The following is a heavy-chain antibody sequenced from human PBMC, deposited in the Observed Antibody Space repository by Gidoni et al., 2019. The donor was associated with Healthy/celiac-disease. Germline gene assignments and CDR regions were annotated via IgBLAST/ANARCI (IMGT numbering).Heavy chain of an antibody. CDR2: IKQDGSEK. Sequence: EVQLVVSGGGLVQPGGSLGLPCVAWGFTLGSDWTSWVRQAPGKGLEWVANIKQDGSEKYYVDSVKGRFTISRDNAKNSLYLQMNSLRAEDTAVYYCARDGGSGSYYGGFSLWDYWGQGTLVTVSS. J-gene: IGHJ4*02. CDR1: GFTLGSDW. V-gene: IGHV3-7*01. CDR3: ARDGGSGSYYGGFSLWDY. D-gene: IGHD3-10*01.